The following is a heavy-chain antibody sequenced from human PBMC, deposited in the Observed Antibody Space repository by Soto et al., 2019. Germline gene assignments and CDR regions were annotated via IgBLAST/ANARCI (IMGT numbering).Heavy chain of an antibody. J-gene: IGHJ4*02. CDR2: ISYDGSNK. D-gene: IGHD2-15*01. CDR1: GFTFSSYG. V-gene: IGHV3-30*18. CDR3: GKRRDIVVVVAALHD. Sequence: QVQLVESGGGVVQPGRSLRLSCAASGFTFSSYGMHWVRQAPGKGLEWEAVISYDGSNKYYADSVKGRFTISRDNSKNTLYLQMNSLRAQDTPVYYWGKRRDIVVVVAALHDWGEGTLITVSP.